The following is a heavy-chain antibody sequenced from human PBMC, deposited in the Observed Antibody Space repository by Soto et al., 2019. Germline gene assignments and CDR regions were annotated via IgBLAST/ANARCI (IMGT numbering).Heavy chain of an antibody. CDR1: GFTFDDFA. Sequence: EVQLVDSGGGLIQPGRSLRLTCAASGFTFDDFAMHWVRQVPGKGLEWVAGISRNSDTVDYAVSVKGRFIISRDNANNFLYLQMNSLRPEDTAIYYCAKAGAAFNYYYHMAVWGQGTTVTVSS. V-gene: IGHV3-9*01. J-gene: IGHJ6*02. CDR3: AKAGAAFNYYYHMAV. D-gene: IGHD3-10*01. CDR2: ISRNSDTV.